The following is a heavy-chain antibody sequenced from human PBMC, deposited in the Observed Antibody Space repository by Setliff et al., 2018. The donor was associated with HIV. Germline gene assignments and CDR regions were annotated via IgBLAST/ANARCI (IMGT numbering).Heavy chain of an antibody. CDR3: VRDRGPNYYDSSGYHGFDY. V-gene: IGHV3-30*02. Sequence: PGGSLRLSCAASGFTFSSYGMHWVRQAPGKGLEWVAFIRYDGSNKYYADSVKGRFTISRDNAKNSMYLQMNSLRAEDTALYYCVRDRGPNYYDSSGYHGFDYWGQGTLVTVSS. D-gene: IGHD3-22*01. CDR1: GFTFSSYG. J-gene: IGHJ4*02. CDR2: IRYDGSNK.